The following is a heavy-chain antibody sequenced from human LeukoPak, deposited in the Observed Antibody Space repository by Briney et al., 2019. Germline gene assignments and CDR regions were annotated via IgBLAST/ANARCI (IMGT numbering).Heavy chain of an antibody. J-gene: IGHJ6*03. CDR1: GFSFSTTW. CDR3: AREGTGRYYYYYYIDV. CDR2: ISSSGSTV. Sequence: PGGSLRLSCAASGFSFSTTWMHWVRQAPGKGLEWVTYISSSGSTVYYADSVKGRFTISRDNAKNSLYLQMNSLRAGDTAVYYCAREGTGRYYYYYYIDVWGKGTTVTISS. V-gene: IGHV3-48*03. D-gene: IGHD1-1*01.